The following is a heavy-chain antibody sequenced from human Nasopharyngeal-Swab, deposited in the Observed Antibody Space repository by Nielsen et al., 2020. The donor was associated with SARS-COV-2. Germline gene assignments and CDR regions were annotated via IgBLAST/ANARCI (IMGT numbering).Heavy chain of an antibody. V-gene: IGHV3-23*01. CDR1: GGSFSGYY. CDR3: VKDLAYDEVS. J-gene: IGHJ5*02. CDR2: INNRGDDT. Sequence: ETLSLTCAVYGGSFSGYYWSWVRQAPGKGLEWVSTINNRGDDTHYVDSVRGRFTVSRDNSKNTLYLQMNSLRGEDTAIYYCVKDLAYDEVSWGQGTLVTVSS. D-gene: IGHD5-12*01.